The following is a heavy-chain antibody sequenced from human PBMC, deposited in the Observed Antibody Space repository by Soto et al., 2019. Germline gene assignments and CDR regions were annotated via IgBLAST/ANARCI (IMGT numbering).Heavy chain of an antibody. CDR1: GFTFSSYS. D-gene: IGHD2-2*01. CDR2: ISSSSSYI. V-gene: IGHV3-21*01. J-gene: IGHJ6*02. CDR3: ARKSTRVYYYYGMDV. Sequence: PGGSLRLSCAASGFTFSSYSMNWVRQAPGKGLEWVSSISSSSSYIYYADSVKGRFTISRDNAKNSLYLQMDSLRAEDTAVYYCARKSTRVYYYYGMDVWGQGTTVTVSS.